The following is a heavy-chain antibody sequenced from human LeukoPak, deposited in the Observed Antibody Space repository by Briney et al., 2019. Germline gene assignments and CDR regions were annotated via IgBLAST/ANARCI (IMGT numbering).Heavy chain of an antibody. J-gene: IGHJ4*02. Sequence: ASVKVSCKASGYTFTGYYMHWVRQAPGQGLEWMGWINPNSGNTGYAQKFQGRVTITRNTSIGTAYMELSSLRSEDTAVYYCARGLFPLREASVYSYGYMPSDYWGQGTLVTVSS. V-gene: IGHV1-8*03. CDR1: GYTFTGYY. D-gene: IGHD5-18*01. CDR2: INPNSGNT. CDR3: ARGLFPLREASVYSYGYMPSDY.